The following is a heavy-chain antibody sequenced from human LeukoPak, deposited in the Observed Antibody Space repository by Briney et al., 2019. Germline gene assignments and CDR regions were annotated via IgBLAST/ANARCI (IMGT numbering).Heavy chain of an antibody. D-gene: IGHD2-21*01. Sequence: PSETLSLTCNVSGASFNYYYWSWIRQPAGKGLEWIGRVYLGGSTNYNPSLKSRVMMSLDKANNQFSLSLSSVTAADTAIYYCARDHCDDAACYPFDRWGQGALVTVSS. CDR3: ARDHCDDAACYPFDR. CDR2: VYLGGST. J-gene: IGHJ4*02. V-gene: IGHV4-4*07. CDR1: GASFNYYY.